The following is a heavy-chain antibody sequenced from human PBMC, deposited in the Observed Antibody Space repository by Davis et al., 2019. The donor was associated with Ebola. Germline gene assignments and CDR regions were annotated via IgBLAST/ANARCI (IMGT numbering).Heavy chain of an antibody. J-gene: IGHJ4*02. CDR3: ARGATVVQRQSLFDY. D-gene: IGHD2-15*01. V-gene: IGHV1-2*06. CDR2: IISNSGDT. CDR1: GYTFTGYN. Sequence: ASVKVSCKASGYTFTGYNIHWVRQAPGHGLEWMGRIISNSGDTNYAQNFQGRVTMTRDTSISTAYMELSRLTSDDTAVYYCARGATVVQRQSLFDYWGQGTLVTVSS.